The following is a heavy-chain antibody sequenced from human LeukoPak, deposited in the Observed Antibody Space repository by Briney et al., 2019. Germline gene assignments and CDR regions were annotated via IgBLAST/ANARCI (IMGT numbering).Heavy chain of an antibody. CDR1: GGSISGYY. V-gene: IGHV4-59*08. CDR2: IYSSGST. D-gene: IGHD6-6*01. CDR3: ARHGYTSSSSYFDF. Sequence: PSETLSLTCTVSGGSISGYYWTWIRQPPGKGLEWIGCIYSSGSTNYNPSLKSRVTISVDTSKNQFSLRLSSVTAADTAVYYCARHGYTSSSSYFDFWGQGTLVTVSS. J-gene: IGHJ4*02.